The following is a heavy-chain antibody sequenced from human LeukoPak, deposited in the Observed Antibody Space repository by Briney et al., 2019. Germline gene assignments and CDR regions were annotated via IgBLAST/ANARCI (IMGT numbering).Heavy chain of an antibody. CDR2: IHYSGRP. V-gene: IGHV4-59*11. J-gene: IGHJ6*02. CDR3: ARFGVDYDMDV. CDR1: GGSISGHY. D-gene: IGHD3-16*01. Sequence: SETLSLTCTVSGGSISGHYWTWVRQPPGKGLEWIGQIHYSGRPDYNPSLKSRVTISVDTSKNQLSLKVTSVTGADTAVYCCARFGVDYDMDVWGQGTTVTVSS.